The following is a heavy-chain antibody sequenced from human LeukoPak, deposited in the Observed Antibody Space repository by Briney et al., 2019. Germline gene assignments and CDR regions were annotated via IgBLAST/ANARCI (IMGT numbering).Heavy chain of an antibody. Sequence: GGSLRLSCAASGFTFSNAWMSWVRQAPGKGLEWVSYISSGGSTIYYADSVKGRFTISRDNAKNSLYLQMNSLRAEDTAVYYCSRDPRNLDYWGQGTLVTVSS. CDR3: SRDPRNLDY. CDR1: GFTFSNAW. CDR2: ISSGGSTI. V-gene: IGHV3-11*01. D-gene: IGHD1-14*01. J-gene: IGHJ4*02.